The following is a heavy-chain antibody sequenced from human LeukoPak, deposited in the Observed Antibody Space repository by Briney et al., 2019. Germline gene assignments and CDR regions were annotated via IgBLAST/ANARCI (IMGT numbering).Heavy chain of an antibody. CDR2: IKHDGSEK. Sequence: PGGSLRLSCAASGFTFSNYYMSCVRQAPGKGLEWVANIKHDGSEKYYVDSVKGRFTISRDSADNSLYLQMSSLRAEDTAVYYCARSSCGGHCYLGFDYWGQGTLVTVSS. J-gene: IGHJ4*02. D-gene: IGHD2-21*02. CDR3: ARSSCGGHCYLGFDY. V-gene: IGHV3-7*01. CDR1: GFTFSNYY.